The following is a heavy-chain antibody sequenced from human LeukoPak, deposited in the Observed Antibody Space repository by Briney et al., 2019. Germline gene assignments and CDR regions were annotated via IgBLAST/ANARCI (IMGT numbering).Heavy chain of an antibody. CDR3: ARDCDWCGSGSYPTLLFRYYGMDV. Sequence: PSETLSLTCTVSGGSISSSSYYWGWIRQPPGKGLEWSGSIYYSGSTYYNPSLKSRVTISVDTSKNQFSLMLSSVTAADTAVYYCARDCDWCGSGSYPTLLFRYYGMDVWGQGTTVTVSS. CDR1: GGSISSSSYY. CDR2: IYYSGST. D-gene: IGHD3-10*01. V-gene: IGHV4-39*02. J-gene: IGHJ6*02.